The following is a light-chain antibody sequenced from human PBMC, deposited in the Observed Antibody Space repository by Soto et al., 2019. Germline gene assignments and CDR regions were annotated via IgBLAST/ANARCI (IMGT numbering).Light chain of an antibody. CDR1: QSVRSH. Sequence: MTQSPATLSLSPGEGVTLSCRASQSVRSHLAWYQQKPGQPPRLLIYGASTRATGIPARFSGSGFGTEFTLTISSLQSEDFAVYYCQQYKNWPLFGQGTRLEIK. CDR2: GAS. J-gene: IGKJ5*01. V-gene: IGKV3-15*01. CDR3: QQYKNWPL.